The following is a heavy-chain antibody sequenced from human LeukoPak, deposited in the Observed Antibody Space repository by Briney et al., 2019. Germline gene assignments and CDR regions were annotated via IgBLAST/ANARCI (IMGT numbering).Heavy chain of an antibody. CDR2: ISVDNGDT. D-gene: IGHD3-3*01. Sequence: ASVKVSCKTSGYTFNTYGINWVRQAPGQGLERMGWISVDNGDTYYAQNFQGRITMTTDTSTTTAYMELRTLTSDDAAVYYCARGSGDPLDYWGQGTLVSVSS. V-gene: IGHV1-18*01. J-gene: IGHJ4*02. CDR1: GYTFNTYG. CDR3: ARGSGDPLDY.